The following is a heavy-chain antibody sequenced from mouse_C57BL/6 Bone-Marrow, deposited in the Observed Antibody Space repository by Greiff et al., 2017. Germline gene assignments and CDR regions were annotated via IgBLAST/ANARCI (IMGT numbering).Heavy chain of an antibody. V-gene: IGHV1-69*01. CDR2: IDPSDSYT. J-gene: IGHJ2*01. D-gene: IGHD1-1*01. Sequence: QVQLQQPGAELVMPGASVKLSCKASGYTFTSYWMHWVKQRPGQGLEWIGEIDPSDSYTNYNQKFKGKSTLTVDKSSSTAYMQLSSLTSEDSAVYYCASALDYYDSTLDYWGQGTTLTVSS. CDR3: ASALDYYDSTLDY. CDR1: GYTFTSYW.